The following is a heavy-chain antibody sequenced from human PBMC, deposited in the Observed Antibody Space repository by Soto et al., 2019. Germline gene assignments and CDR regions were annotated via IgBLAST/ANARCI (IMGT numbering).Heavy chain of an antibody. CDR1: GFTTCSYW. CDR3: ASYNAMDV. D-gene: IGHD2-2*02. V-gene: IGHV3-7*03. Sequence: LXLSCGASGFTTCSYWMSWVRQAPGKGLEWVANIKQDGSEKNYVDSLKGRFTISRDNAKNSLFLQMNSLRGEDTAIYYCASYNAMDVWGQGTTVTV. J-gene: IGHJ6*02. CDR2: IKQDGSEK.